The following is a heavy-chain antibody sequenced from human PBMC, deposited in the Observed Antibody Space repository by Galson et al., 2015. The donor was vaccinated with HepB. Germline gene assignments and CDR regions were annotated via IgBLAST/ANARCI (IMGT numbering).Heavy chain of an antibody. CDR3: ARGGQYVLLWLGDYFDY. D-gene: IGHD3-10*01. Sequence: SLRLSCAASGFTFSSYSMNWVRQAPGKGLEWVSYISSSSSTIYYADSVKGRFTISRDNAKNSLYLQMNSLRAEDTAVYYCARGGQYVLLWLGDYFDYWGQGTLGTVSS. CDR1: GFTFSSYS. J-gene: IGHJ4*02. CDR2: ISSSSSTI. V-gene: IGHV3-48*01.